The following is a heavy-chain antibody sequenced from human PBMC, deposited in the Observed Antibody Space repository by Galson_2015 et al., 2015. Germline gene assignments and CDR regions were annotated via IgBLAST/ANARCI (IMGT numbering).Heavy chain of an antibody. CDR2: INPSGAAT. D-gene: IGHD3-10*01. J-gene: IGHJ4*02. Sequence: SVKVSCKASGYTFTNYLIQWVRQAPGQGLEWVGAINPSGAATFYAQKLQGRVTMTRDTPTSTVYVELSSLGSEDTAVYYCARELGGTYYLDYWGLGTLVTVSS. V-gene: IGHV1-46*04. CDR3: ARELGGTYYLDY. CDR1: GYTFTNYL.